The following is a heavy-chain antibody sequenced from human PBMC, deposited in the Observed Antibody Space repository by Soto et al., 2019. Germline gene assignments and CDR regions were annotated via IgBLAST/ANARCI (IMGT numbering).Heavy chain of an antibody. CDR2: IYWDDDK. V-gene: IGHV2-5*02. D-gene: IGHD3-10*01. CDR3: THDHYYGSGIDAFDI. J-gene: IGHJ3*02. CDR1: GFSLSTSGVG. Sequence: QITLKESGPTLVKPTQTLTLTCTFSGFSLSTSGVGVGWIRQPPGKALEWLALIYWDDDKRYSPSLKSRLTITKDTSKNQVVLTMTNMDPVDTATYYCTHDHYYGSGIDAFDIWGQGTMVTVSS.